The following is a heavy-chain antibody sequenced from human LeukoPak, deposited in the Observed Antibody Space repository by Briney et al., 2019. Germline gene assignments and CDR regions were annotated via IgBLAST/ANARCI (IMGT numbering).Heavy chain of an antibody. Sequence: SETLSLTCNVSGGSISNYFWTWIRQPAGKGLEWIGRIYTSVTTNYNPSLKSRVNMSLDTSTSQFSLKMNSVTAADTAIYFCARSSRSSLGRAYDIWGQGTMVTVSS. CDR2: IYTSVTT. CDR1: GGSISNYF. J-gene: IGHJ3*02. D-gene: IGHD3-10*01. CDR3: ARSSRSSLGRAYDI. V-gene: IGHV4-4*07.